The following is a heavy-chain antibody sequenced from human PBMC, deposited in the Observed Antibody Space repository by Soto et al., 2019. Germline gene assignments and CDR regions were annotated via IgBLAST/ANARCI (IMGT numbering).Heavy chain of an antibody. D-gene: IGHD4-17*01. CDR1: GGTFSSYA. CDR3: ARDGVDYGDTRGFDY. V-gene: IGHV1-69*13. CDR2: IIPIFGTA. Sequence: GASVKVSCKASGGTFSSYAISWVRQAPGQGLEWMGGIIPIFGTANYAQKFQGRVTITADESTSTAYMELSSLRSGDTAVYYCARDGVDYGDTRGFDYWRQGTLVTVSS. J-gene: IGHJ4*02.